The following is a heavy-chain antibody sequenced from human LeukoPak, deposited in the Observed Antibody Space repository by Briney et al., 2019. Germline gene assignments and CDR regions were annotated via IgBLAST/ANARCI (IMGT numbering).Heavy chain of an antibody. CDR2: IRYDGSNK. Sequence: GGSLRLSCAASGFTFSSYGMHWVRQAPGKGLEWVAFIRYDGSNKYYADSVKGRFTISRDNSKNTLYLQMNSLRAEDTAVYYCAKDIADSGYDSGGFHYWGPGTLVTVSS. CDR3: AKDIADSGYDSGGFHY. D-gene: IGHD5-12*01. V-gene: IGHV3-30*02. CDR1: GFTFSSYG. J-gene: IGHJ4*02.